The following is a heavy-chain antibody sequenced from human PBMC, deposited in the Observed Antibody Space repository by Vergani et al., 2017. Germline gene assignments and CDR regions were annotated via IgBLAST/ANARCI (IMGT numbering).Heavy chain of an antibody. Sequence: EVQLVESGGGLVQPGGSLRLSCAASGFTFSSYAMSWVRQAPGKGLEWVSRINSDGSSTSYADSVKGRFTISRDNAKNTLYLQMNSLRAEDTAVYYCARSRFGELYLGSMDVWGQGTTVTVSS. CDR3: ARSRFGELYLGSMDV. CDR2: INSDGSST. D-gene: IGHD3-10*01. V-gene: IGHV3-74*02. CDR1: GFTFSSYA. J-gene: IGHJ6*02.